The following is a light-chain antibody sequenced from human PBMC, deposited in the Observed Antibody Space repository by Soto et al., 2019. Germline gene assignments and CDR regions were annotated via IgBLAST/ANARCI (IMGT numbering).Light chain of an antibody. CDR3: QQYHNWPPLT. Sequence: EIVMTQSPATLSVSPGERATLSCRASQSISDNLAWYQQKPGQAPRLLIYGASTRATGIPARFSGSGSGTEFALTISSLQSEDFAVYYCQQYHNWPPLTFGQGTRLEIK. CDR2: GAS. V-gene: IGKV3-15*01. J-gene: IGKJ5*01. CDR1: QSISDN.